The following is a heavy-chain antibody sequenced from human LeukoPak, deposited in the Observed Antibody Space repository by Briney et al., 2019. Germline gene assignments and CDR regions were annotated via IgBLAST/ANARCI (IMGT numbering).Heavy chain of an antibody. CDR1: GFTFSSYS. CDR2: ISSSSSYI. V-gene: IGHV3-21*01. J-gene: IGHJ3*02. Sequence: GGSLRLSCAASGFTFSSYSMNWVRQAPGKGLEWVSSISSSSSYIYYADSVKGRFTISRDNAKNSLYLQMNSLRAEDTAVYYCARDHGWGPSAFDIWGQGTMVTVSS. D-gene: IGHD1-26*01. CDR3: ARDHGWGPSAFDI.